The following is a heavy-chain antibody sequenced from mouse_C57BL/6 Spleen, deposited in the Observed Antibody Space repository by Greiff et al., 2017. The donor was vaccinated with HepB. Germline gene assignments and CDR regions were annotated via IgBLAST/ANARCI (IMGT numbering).Heavy chain of an antibody. Sequence: QVQLQQPGAELVKPGASVKLSCKASGYTFTSYWMHWVKQRPGQGLEWIGMIHHNSGSTNYNEKFKSQATLTVDKASSTAYMQLSSLTSEDSAVYYCGRRDGYYFDYWGQGTTLTVSS. J-gene: IGHJ2*01. CDR1: GYTFTSYW. CDR2: IHHNSGST. V-gene: IGHV1-64*01. D-gene: IGHD2-3*01. CDR3: GRRDGYYFDY.